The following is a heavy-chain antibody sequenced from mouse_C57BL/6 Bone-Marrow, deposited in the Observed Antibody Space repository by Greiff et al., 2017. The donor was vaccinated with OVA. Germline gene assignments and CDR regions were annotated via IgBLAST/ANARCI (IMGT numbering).Heavy chain of an antibody. Sequence: VQLQQSGPELVKPGASVKMSCKASGYTFTDYNMHWVKQSHGKSLEWIGYINPNNGGTSYNQKFKGKATLTVDKSSSTAYMQLSSLTSEDSAVYYCEGGALGFGGQGTALPVSA. CDR3: EGGALGF. CDR1: GYTFTDYN. J-gene: IGHJ2*01. V-gene: IGHV1-22*01. CDR2: INPNNGGT. D-gene: IGHD1-1*02.